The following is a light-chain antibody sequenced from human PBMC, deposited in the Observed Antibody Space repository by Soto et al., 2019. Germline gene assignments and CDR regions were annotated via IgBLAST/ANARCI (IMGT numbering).Light chain of an antibody. V-gene: IGKV3-20*01. J-gene: IGKJ2*01. CDR1: QSVSNSF. CDR2: GIS. CDR3: QQYSTLPHT. Sequence: ESVLTQSPGTLSLSPGERATLSCRASQSVSNSFFAWYQQKPGQPPRLLIYGISNRATGIPDRFSGSGSGTDFTLTISRLEPEDFVLYYCQQYSTLPHTFGQGTKLEGK.